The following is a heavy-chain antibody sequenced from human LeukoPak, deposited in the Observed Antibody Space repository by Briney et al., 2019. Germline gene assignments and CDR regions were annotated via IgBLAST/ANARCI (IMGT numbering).Heavy chain of an antibody. V-gene: IGHV3-7*01. D-gene: IGHD1-26*01. CDR3: ARYRGGNWFDP. CDR2: IKQDGSEK. J-gene: IGHJ5*02. CDR1: GFTFTNYW. Sequence: PGGSLRLSCAASGFTFTNYWMSWVRQAPGKGLEWVANIKQDGSEKYYVDSVKGRFTIFRDNAKNSLYLQMNSLRAEDTALYYCARYRGGNWFDPWGQGTLVTVSS.